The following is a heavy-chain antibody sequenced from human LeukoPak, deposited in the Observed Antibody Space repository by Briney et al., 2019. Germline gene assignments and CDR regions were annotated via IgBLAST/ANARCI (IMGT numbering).Heavy chain of an antibody. CDR3: ARQVLGIDWFDP. CDR1: GGSISSYY. J-gene: IGHJ5*02. Sequence: SETLSLTCTVSGGSISSYYWRWIRQPPGKGLEWIGYIYYSGSTNYNPSLKSRVTISVDTSKNQFSLKLSSVTAADTAVYYCARQVLGIDWFDPWGQGTLVTVSS. CDR2: IYYSGST. V-gene: IGHV4-59*08. D-gene: IGHD1-20*01.